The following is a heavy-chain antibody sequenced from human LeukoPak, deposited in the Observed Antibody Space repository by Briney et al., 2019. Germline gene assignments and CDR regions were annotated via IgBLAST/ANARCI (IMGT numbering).Heavy chain of an antibody. V-gene: IGHV3-48*03. J-gene: IGHJ4*02. CDR1: RFTFSSYE. Sequence: GGSLRLSCAASRFTFSSYEMNWVRQAPGKGLEWVSYISSSGRAICYADSVKGRFTISRDNAKNSLYLQMNSLRAEDTAVYYCARGRYCSSTSCYVHNFDYWGQGTLVTVSS. CDR2: ISSSGRAI. D-gene: IGHD2-2*01. CDR3: ARGRYCSSTSCYVHNFDY.